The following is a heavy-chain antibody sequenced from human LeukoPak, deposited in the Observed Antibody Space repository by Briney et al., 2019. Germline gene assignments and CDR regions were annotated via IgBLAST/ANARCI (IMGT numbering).Heavy chain of an antibody. Sequence: SVKVSCKASGGTFSSYAISWVRQAPGQGLEWMGGIIPIFGTANYAQKFQGRVTITADESTSTAYMELSSLRSEGTALYYCARGGGGRRYFDWLLDYCGQGTLVTVSS. CDR3: ARGGGGRRYFDWLLDY. J-gene: IGHJ4*02. CDR1: GGTFSSYA. V-gene: IGHV1-69*01. CDR2: IIPIFGTA. D-gene: IGHD3-9*01.